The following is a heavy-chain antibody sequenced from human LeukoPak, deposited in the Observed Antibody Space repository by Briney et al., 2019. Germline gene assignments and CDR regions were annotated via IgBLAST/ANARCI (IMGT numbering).Heavy chain of an antibody. CDR2: LSGGSSTT. CDR1: GITFSSYA. Sequence: GGSLRLSCAASGITFSSYALSWVRQAPGKGLEWVSTLSGGSSTTYYADSVKGRFTISRDNSKNTLSLQMNSLRAEDTAVYYCAKTGSVGMIANSLDYWGQGTLVTVSS. D-gene: IGHD3-22*01. V-gene: IGHV3-23*01. J-gene: IGHJ4*02. CDR3: AKTGSVGMIANSLDY.